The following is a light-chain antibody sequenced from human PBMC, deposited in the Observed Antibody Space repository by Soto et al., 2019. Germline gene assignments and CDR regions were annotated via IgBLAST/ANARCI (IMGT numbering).Light chain of an antibody. V-gene: IGLV2-11*01. CDR1: SSDVGGYNY. J-gene: IGLJ3*02. Sequence: QSALTQPRSVSGSPGQSVAISCTGTSSDVGGYNYVSWYQQYPGKAPKLMIYDVNKWPSGVPDRFSGSKSGNTASLTISGLQAEDEDDYYCSSYAGSNTWAFGGGTKLTVL. CDR3: SSYAGSNTWA. CDR2: DVN.